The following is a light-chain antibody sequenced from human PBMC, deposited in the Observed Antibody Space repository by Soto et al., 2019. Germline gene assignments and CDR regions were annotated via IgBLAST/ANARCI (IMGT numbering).Light chain of an antibody. Sequence: EIVLTQSPGTLSLSPGERATLSCRAGQSVDSSYLAWYQQKPGQAPRLLIYGASSRATGIPDRFSGSGSGTDFTLTISRLAPEDFAVYYCQEYGDSSWTCGQGTRVEIK. CDR2: GAS. J-gene: IGKJ1*01. CDR3: QEYGDSSWT. V-gene: IGKV3-20*01. CDR1: QSVDSSY.